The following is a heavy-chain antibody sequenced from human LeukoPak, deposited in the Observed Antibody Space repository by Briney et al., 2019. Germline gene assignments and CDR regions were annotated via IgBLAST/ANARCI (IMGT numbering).Heavy chain of an antibody. J-gene: IGHJ4*02. CDR2: INWNGGST. V-gene: IGHV3-20*04. CDR3: ARVRLLWFGEPKYYFDY. Sequence: PGGSLRLSCAASGFTFDDYGMGWVRQAPGKGLEWVSGINWNGGSTGYADSVKGRFTISRDNAKNSLYLQMNSLRAEDTALYYCARVRLLWFGEPKYYFDYWGQGTLVTVSS. CDR1: GFTFDDYG. D-gene: IGHD3-10*01.